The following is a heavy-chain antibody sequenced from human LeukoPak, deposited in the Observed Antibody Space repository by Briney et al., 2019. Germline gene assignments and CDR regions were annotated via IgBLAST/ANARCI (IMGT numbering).Heavy chain of an antibody. J-gene: IGHJ4*02. V-gene: IGHV4-39*01. CDR3: ARLGYDILTGYHPFDY. CDR2: IYYSGST. CDR1: GGSISSSSYY. Sequence: SETLSLTCTVSGGSISSSSYYWRWIRQPPGKGLEWIGSIYYSGSTYYNPSLKSRVTISVDTSKNQFALKLSSVTAADTAVYYCARLGYDILTGYHPFDYWGQGTLVTVSS. D-gene: IGHD3-9*01.